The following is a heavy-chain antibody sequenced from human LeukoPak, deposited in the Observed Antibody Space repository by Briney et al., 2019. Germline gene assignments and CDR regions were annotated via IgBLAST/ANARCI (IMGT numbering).Heavy chain of an antibody. V-gene: IGHV3-33*06. CDR1: GFTFSSYG. CDR2: VWYDGSNR. J-gene: IGHJ5*02. CDR3: AKDLQPVRGVDDRFDP. D-gene: IGHD3-10*01. Sequence: QPGRSLRLSCAASGFTFSSYGMHWVRQAPGKGLEWVAVVWYDGSNRYYADSVKGRFTISRDNSKNTLYLQMNSLRAEDTAVYYCAKDLQPVRGVDDRFDPWGQGTLVTVSS.